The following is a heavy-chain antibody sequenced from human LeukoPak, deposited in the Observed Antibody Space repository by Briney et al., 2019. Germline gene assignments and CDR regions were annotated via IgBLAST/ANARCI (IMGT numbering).Heavy chain of an antibody. D-gene: IGHD6-13*01. CDR1: GLTFSSYG. V-gene: IGHV3-33*01. J-gene: IGHJ4*02. Sequence: GGSLRLSCAASGLTFSSYGMPWVRQAPGKGLEWVAVIWYDGSNKYYADSAKGRFTISRDNSKNTLYLQMNSLRAEDTAVYYCARDTLSLVAAAGTVDYWGQGTLVTVSS. CDR2: IWYDGSNK. CDR3: ARDTLSLVAAAGTVDY.